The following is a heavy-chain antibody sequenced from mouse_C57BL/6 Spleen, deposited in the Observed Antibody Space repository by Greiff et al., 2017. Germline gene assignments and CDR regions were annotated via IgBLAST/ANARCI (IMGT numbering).Heavy chain of an antibody. D-gene: IGHD3-2*02. J-gene: IGHJ4*01. Sequence: VQLQQPGAELVRPGSSVKLSCKASGYTFTSYWMDWVKQRPGQGLEWIGNIYPSDSETHYNQKFKDKATLTVDKSSSTAYMQLSSLTSEDSAVYYCARGSSGTRAMDYWGQGTSVTVSS. CDR2: IYPSDSET. V-gene: IGHV1-61*01. CDR1: GYTFTSYW. CDR3: ARGSSGTRAMDY.